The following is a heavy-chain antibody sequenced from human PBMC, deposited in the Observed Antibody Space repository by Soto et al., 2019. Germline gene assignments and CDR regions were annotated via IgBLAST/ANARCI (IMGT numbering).Heavy chain of an antibody. J-gene: IGHJ3*02. V-gene: IGHV1-18*01. CDR2: ISAYNGNT. CDR3: ARDMYYDSSGYSRAFDI. Sequence: ASVKVSCKASGYTFTSYGISWVRQAPGQGLEWMGWISAYNGNTNYAQKLQGRVTMTTDTSTSTAYMELRSLRSDDTAVYYCARDMYYDSSGYSRAFDIWGQGTMVTVS. D-gene: IGHD3-22*01. CDR1: GYTFTSYG.